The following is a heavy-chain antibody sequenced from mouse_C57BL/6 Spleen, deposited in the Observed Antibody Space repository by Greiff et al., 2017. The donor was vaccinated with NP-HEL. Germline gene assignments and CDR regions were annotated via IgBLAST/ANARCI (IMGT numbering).Heavy chain of an antibody. CDR1: GYTFTSYW. CDR2: IDPSDSET. J-gene: IGHJ4*01. CDR3: ARCGTTVGEAVDY. D-gene: IGHD1-1*01. Sequence: QVQLQQPGDELVRPGSSVKLSCKASGYTFTSYWMHWVKQRPIQGLEWIGNIDPSDSETHYNQKFKDKATLTVDKSSSTAYMQLSSLTSGDSAVYYCARCGTTVGEAVDYWGQGTSVTVAS. V-gene: IGHV1-52*01.